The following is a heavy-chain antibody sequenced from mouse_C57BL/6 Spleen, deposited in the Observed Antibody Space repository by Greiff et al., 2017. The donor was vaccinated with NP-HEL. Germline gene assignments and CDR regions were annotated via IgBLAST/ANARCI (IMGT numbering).Heavy chain of an antibody. CDR2: IDPSDSET. CDR3: ARSGGSSPYYFDY. Sequence: QVQLQQSGAELVRPGSSVKLSCKASGYTFTSYWMHWVKQRPIQGLEWIGNIDPSDSETHYNQKFKDKATLTVDKSSSTAYMQLSSLTSEDSAVYYCARSGGSSPYYFDYWGQGTTLTVSS. D-gene: IGHD1-1*01. J-gene: IGHJ2*01. CDR1: GYTFTSYW. V-gene: IGHV1-52*01.